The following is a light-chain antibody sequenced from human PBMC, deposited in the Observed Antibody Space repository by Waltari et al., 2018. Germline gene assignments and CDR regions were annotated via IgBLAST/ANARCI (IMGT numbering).Light chain of an antibody. J-gene: IGLJ3*02. CDR2: EDS. Sequence: HSALTQPASVSGSPGQSITISCPGTSSDVGSYNLVSWYHQQPDKAPKLMIYEDSKRPSGVSNRVSGSKSGNTASLTISGLQAEDEADYYCCSYAGSSTLVFGGGTKLTVL. V-gene: IGLV2-23*01. CDR3: CSYAGSSTLV. CDR1: SSDVGSYNL.